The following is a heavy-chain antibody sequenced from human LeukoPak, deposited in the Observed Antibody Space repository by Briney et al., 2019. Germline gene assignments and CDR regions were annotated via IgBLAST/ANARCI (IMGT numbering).Heavy chain of an antibody. CDR3: ARHPYYCSSTSCYNEYYFDY. V-gene: IGHV4-39*01. CDR1: GGSISSSSYY. D-gene: IGHD2-2*02. Sequence: SETLSLTCTVSGGSISSSSYYWGWIRQPPGKGLEWIGSIYYSGSTYYNPSLKNRVTISVDTSKNQFSLKLSSVTAADTAVYYCARHPYYCSSTSCYNEYYFDYWGQGTLVTVSS. J-gene: IGHJ4*02. CDR2: IYYSGST.